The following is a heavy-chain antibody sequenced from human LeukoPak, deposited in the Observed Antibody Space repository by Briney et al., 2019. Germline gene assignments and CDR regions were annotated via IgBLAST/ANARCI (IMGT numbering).Heavy chain of an antibody. Sequence: GESLKISCKASGYRFTSQWIGWVRQMPGKGLEWMGIIFPTDSDTTYSPSFQGQVIISADKSISTAYLQWSSLKASDSAVYYCARQRSPVEYYYYYMDVWGKGTTVTVSS. CDR1: GYRFTSQW. CDR3: ARQRSPVEYYYYYMDV. V-gene: IGHV5-51*01. D-gene: IGHD5-24*01. J-gene: IGHJ6*03. CDR2: IFPTDSDT.